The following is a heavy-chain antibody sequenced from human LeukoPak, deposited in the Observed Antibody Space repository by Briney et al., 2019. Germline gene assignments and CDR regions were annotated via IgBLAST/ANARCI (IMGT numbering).Heavy chain of an antibody. Sequence: GGSLRLSCAASGFTFSSHSMSWVRQAPGKGLEWVSAISGSGGSTYYADSVKGRFTISRDNSKNTLYLQMNSLRAEDTAVYYCAKDGVYVVPVDYWGQGTLVTVSS. V-gene: IGHV3-23*01. CDR1: GFTFSSHS. CDR3: AKDGVYVVPVDY. J-gene: IGHJ4*02. D-gene: IGHD5/OR15-5a*01. CDR2: ISGSGGST.